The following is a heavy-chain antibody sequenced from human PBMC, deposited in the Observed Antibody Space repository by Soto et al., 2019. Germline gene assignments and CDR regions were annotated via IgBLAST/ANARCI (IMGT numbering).Heavy chain of an antibody. V-gene: IGHV3-23*01. CDR3: ANCGSYQQIDY. CDR2: IRGSGGST. D-gene: IGHD1-26*01. Sequence: LRLSCAASGFTFSSYAMSWVRQAPGKGLEWVSAIRGSGGSTYYADSVKGRFTISRDNSKNTLYLQMNSLRAEDTAVYYCANCGSYQQIDYWGQGTLVTVSS. CDR1: GFTFSSYA. J-gene: IGHJ4*02.